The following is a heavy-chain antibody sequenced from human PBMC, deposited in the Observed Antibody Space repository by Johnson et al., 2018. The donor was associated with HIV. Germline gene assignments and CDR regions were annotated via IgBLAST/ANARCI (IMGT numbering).Heavy chain of an antibody. CDR3: VRAQFLEWLFFDSFDI. Sequence: VQLVESGGGLVKPGGSLRLSCGASGFTFSDSYMNWIRQAPGKGLEWVSGISWNSGSIGYADSVKGRFTISRDNAKKSLYLQMKSLRAEDTALYYCVRAQFLEWLFFDSFDIWGQGTMVTVAS. J-gene: IGHJ3*02. CDR2: ISWNSGSI. D-gene: IGHD3-3*01. V-gene: IGHV3-9*01. CDR1: GFTFSDSY.